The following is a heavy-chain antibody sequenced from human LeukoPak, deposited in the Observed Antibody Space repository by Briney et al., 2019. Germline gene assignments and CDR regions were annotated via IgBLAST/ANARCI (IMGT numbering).Heavy chain of an antibody. CDR2: ISYDGSNK. J-gene: IGHJ4*02. V-gene: IGHV3-30-3*01. CDR1: GFTFSSYA. Sequence: PGGSLRLSCAASGFTFSSYAMHWVRQAPGKGLEWVAVISYDGSNKYYADSVKGRFTISRDNSKNTLYLQMNSLRAGDTAVYYCARGEIRGLNDYWGQGTLVTVSS. CDR3: ARGEIRGLNDY. D-gene: IGHD5-24*01.